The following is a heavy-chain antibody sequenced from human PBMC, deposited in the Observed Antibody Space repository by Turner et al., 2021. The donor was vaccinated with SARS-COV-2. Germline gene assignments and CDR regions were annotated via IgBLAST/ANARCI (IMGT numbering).Heavy chain of an antibody. CDR3: ARSSFRMYFAH. CDR1: GFTFSSYA. CDR2: IWYDGSNK. V-gene: IGHV3-30*04. J-gene: IGHJ4*02. D-gene: IGHD2-2*01. Sequence: QVQLVESGGGVVQPGRSLRLSCAASGFTFSSYAMHWVRQAPGKGLEWVAVIWYDGSNKYYADSVKGRFTISRDNSKNTLYLQMNSLRAEDTAVYYCARSSFRMYFAHWGQGTLVTVSS.